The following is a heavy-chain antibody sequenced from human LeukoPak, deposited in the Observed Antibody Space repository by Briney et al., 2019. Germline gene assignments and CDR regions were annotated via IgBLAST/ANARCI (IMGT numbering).Heavy chain of an antibody. J-gene: IGHJ4*02. CDR2: ISSSGKTI. D-gene: IGHD3-22*01. Sequence: GGSLRLSCAASGFTFSAYSMNWVRQAPGKGLERVSYISSSGKTIYYADSVKGRFTISRDNAKSSLYLQMNSLRAEDTAVYYCAREESYYYDSSGYLKPLDYWGQGTLVTVSS. CDR1: GFTFSAYS. CDR3: AREESYYYDSSGYLKPLDY. V-gene: IGHV3-48*04.